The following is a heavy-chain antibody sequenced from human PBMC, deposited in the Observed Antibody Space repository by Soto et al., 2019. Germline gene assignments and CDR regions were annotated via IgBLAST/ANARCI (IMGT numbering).Heavy chain of an antibody. CDR1: GGSISSYY. J-gene: IGHJ5*02. V-gene: IGHV4-59*08. D-gene: IGHD4-17*01. CDR2: IYYSGST. Sequence: SETLSLTCTVSGGSISSYYWSWIRQPPGKGLEWIGYIYYSGSTNYNPSLKSRVTISVDTSKNQFSLKLSSVTAADTAVYYCARCYGDYQDWFDPWGQGTLVTVSS. CDR3: ARCYGDYQDWFDP.